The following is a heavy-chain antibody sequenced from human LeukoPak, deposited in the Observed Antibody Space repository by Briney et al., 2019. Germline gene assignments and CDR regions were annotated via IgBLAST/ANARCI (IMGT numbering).Heavy chain of an antibody. J-gene: IGHJ4*02. D-gene: IGHD6-19*01. CDR2: IIPIFGTA. Sequence: SVKVSCKASGGTFSSYAISWVRQAPGQGLEWMGGIIPIFGTANYAQKFQSRVTITADESTSTAYMELSSLRSEDTAVYYCASSDSSGWYYFDYWGQGTLVTVSS. CDR3: ASSDSSGWYYFDY. CDR1: GGTFSSYA. V-gene: IGHV1-69*01.